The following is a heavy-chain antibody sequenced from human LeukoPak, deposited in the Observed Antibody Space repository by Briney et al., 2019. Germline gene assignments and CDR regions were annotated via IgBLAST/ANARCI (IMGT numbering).Heavy chain of an antibody. CDR3: ARDRLYSSSWSTFDP. J-gene: IGHJ5*02. D-gene: IGHD6-13*01. CDR2: INSDGSST. CDR1: GFTFSSYW. Sequence: VGSLRLSCAASGFTFSSYWMHWVRPAPGKGRVWGSRINSDGSSTSYADSVKGRFTISRDNAKNTLYLQMNSLRAEDTAVYYCARDRLYSSSWSTFDPWGQGALVTVSS. V-gene: IGHV3-74*01.